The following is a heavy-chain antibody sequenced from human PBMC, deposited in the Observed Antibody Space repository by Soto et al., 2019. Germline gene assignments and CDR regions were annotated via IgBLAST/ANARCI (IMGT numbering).Heavy chain of an antibody. V-gene: IGHV4-4*02. D-gene: IGHD6-19*01. CDR3: ARDPGDGSGWSD. CDR1: RGSISGRSW. J-gene: IGHJ4*02. Sequence: QVQLQESGPGLVKPSGTLSLTCTVSRGSISGRSWWSWVRQPPGKGLEWIGEIYHNGNTNYNPSLKSRVTISVDKSKNQFSLKLSSVTAADTALYYCARDPGDGSGWSDWGQGTLVTVSS. CDR2: IYHNGNT.